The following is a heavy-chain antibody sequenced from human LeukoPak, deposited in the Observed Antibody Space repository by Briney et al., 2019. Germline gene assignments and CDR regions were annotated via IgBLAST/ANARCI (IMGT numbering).Heavy chain of an antibody. J-gene: IGHJ6*02. CDR2: ISGSGGST. CDR1: GFTFSSYS. D-gene: IGHD1-26*01. V-gene: IGHV3-23*01. CDR3: AKSVSYYLYYYGMDV. Sequence: GGSLRLSCAASGFTFSSYSMSWVRQAPGKGLEWVSAISGSGGSTYYADSVKGRFTISRDNSKNTLYLQMNSLRAEDTAVYYCAKSVSYYLYYYGMDVWGQGTTVTVSS.